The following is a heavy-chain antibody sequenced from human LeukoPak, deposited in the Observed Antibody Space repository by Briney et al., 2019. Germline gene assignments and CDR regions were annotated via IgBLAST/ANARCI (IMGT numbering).Heavy chain of an antibody. CDR3: SRPHYGSGSYLYFDY. Sequence: PGGSLRLSCAASGFTFITYTMHWVRQAPGKGLEWVAVISNDGSNKYYADSVKGRFTISRDNSNNTLFLQVNSLRPEDTAVYYCSRPHYGSGSYLYFDYWGQGTLVTVSS. CDR2: ISNDGSNK. J-gene: IGHJ4*02. CDR1: GFTFITYT. D-gene: IGHD3-10*01. V-gene: IGHV3-30-3*02.